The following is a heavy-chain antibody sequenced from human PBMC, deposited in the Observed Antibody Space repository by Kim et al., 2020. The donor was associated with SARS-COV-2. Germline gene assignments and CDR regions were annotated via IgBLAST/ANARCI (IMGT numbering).Heavy chain of an antibody. CDR3: ARGMDSSSWYYYYYGMDV. V-gene: IGHV3-74*01. Sequence: GGSLRLSCAASGFTFSSYWMHWVRQAPGKGLVWVSRINSDGSSTSYADSVKGRFTISRDNAKNTLYLQMNSLRAEDTAVYYCARGMDSSSWYYYYYGMDVWGQGTTVTVSS. D-gene: IGHD6-13*01. J-gene: IGHJ6*02. CDR2: INSDGSST. CDR1: GFTFSSYW.